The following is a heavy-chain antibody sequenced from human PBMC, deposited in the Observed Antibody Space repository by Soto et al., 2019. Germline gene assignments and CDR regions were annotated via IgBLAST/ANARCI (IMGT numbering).Heavy chain of an antibody. V-gene: IGHV3-21*01. Sequence: GGSLRLSCAASGFTFSSYSMNWVRQAPGKGLEWVSSISSSSSYIYYADSVKGRFTISRDNAKNSLYLQMNSLRAEDTAVYYCAAETYYYDSSGYWPDYWGQGTLLTVSS. J-gene: IGHJ4*02. CDR1: GFTFSSYS. D-gene: IGHD3-22*01. CDR3: AAETYYYDSSGYWPDY. CDR2: ISSSSSYI.